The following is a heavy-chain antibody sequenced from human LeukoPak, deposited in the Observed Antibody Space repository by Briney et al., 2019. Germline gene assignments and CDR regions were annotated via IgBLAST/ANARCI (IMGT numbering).Heavy chain of an antibody. CDR3: ARGEYDILTGYYPFDY. V-gene: IGHV3-11*05. CDR2: ISSSSSYT. Sequence: GGSLTLSCAASGFTFSDYYMSWIRQAPGKGLEWVSYISSSSSYTNYADSVKGRFTISRDNAKNSLYLQMNSLRAEDTAVYYCARGEYDILTGYYPFDYWGQGTLVTVSS. D-gene: IGHD3-9*01. CDR1: GFTFSDYY. J-gene: IGHJ4*02.